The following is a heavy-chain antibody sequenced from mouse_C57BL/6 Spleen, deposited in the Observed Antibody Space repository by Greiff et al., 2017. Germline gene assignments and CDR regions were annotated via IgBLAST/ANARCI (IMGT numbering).Heavy chain of an antibody. D-gene: IGHD1-1*01. CDR2: IYPGNSDT. Sequence: VQLQQSGTVLARPGASVKMSCKTSGYTFTSYWMHWVKQRPGQGLEWIGAIYPGNSDTSYNQKFKGKAKLTAVTSASTAYMELSSLTNEDSAVYYCTYGSSWDWYFDVWGTGTTVTVSS. CDR3: TYGSSWDWYFDV. J-gene: IGHJ1*03. CDR1: GYTFTSYW. V-gene: IGHV1-5*01.